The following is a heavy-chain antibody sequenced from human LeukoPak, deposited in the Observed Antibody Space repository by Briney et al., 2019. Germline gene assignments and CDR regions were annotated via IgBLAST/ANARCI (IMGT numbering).Heavy chain of an antibody. J-gene: IGHJ5*02. CDR1: GGTFSSYA. D-gene: IGHD2-2*01. V-gene: IGHV1-69*05. Sequence: ASVKVSCKASGGTFSSYAISWVRQAPGQGLEWMGGIIPIFGTANYAQKFQGRVTITTDESTSTAYMELSSLRSEDTAVYYCTLIPKYCSSTSCYLNGCFDPCGQGTLVTVSS. CDR3: TLIPKYCSSTSCYLNGCFDP. CDR2: IIPIFGTA.